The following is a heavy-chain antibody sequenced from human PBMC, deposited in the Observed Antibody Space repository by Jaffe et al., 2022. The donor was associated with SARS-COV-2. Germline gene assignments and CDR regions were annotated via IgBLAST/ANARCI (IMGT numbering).Heavy chain of an antibody. CDR2: ISWNSGSI. V-gene: IGHV3-9*01. CDR1: GFTFDDYA. D-gene: IGHD3-9*01. J-gene: IGHJ3*02. Sequence: EVQLVESGGGLVQPGRSLRLSCAASGFTFDDYAMHWVRQAPGKGLEWVSGISWNSGSIGYADSVKGRFTISRDNAKNSLYLQMNSLRAEDTALYYCAKVGYYDILTGWWDAFDIWGQGTMVTVSS. CDR3: AKVGYYDILTGWWDAFDI.